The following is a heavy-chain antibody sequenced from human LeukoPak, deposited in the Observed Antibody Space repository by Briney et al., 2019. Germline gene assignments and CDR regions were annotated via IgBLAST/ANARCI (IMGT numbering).Heavy chain of an antibody. J-gene: IGHJ5*02. Sequence: PSETLSLTCTVSGGSISSYYWSWIRQPPGKGLEWIGYIYYSGSTNYNPSLKSRVTMSVDTSKNQFSLKLSSVTAADTAVYYCARSSSSWYFNWFDPWGQGTLVTVSS. CDR2: IYYSGST. D-gene: IGHD6-13*01. CDR3: ARSSSSWYFNWFDP. CDR1: GGSISSYY. V-gene: IGHV4-59*12.